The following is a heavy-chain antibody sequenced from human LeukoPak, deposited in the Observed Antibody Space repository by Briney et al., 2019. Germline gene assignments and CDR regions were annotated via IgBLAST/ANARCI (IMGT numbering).Heavy chain of an antibody. D-gene: IGHD2-2*01. CDR2: ISVSGGGT. CDR3: AKGRSTSWKASYYFDY. CDR1: GFTFSSYA. V-gene: IGHV3-23*01. Sequence: PGGSLRLSCAASGFTFSSYAMTWVRQAPGKGLEWVSVISVSGGGTSYADSVKGRSTISRDNSKNMLYLQMNSLSVEDTAVYYCAKGRSTSWKASYYFDYWGQGTQLTASS. J-gene: IGHJ4*02.